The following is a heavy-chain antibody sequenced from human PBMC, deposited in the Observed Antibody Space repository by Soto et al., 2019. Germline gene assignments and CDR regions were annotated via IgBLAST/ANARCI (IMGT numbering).Heavy chain of an antibody. J-gene: IGHJ2*01. Sequence: HTGKGLEWIGEINHSGSTNYNPSLKSRVTISVDTSKNQFSLKLSSVTAADTAVYYCARVGGLGYCSSIFCQAEEVIRYVRSVSAFLLNRSSDL. CDR2: INHSGST. D-gene: IGHD2-2*01. V-gene: IGHV4-34*01. CDR3: ARVGGLGYCSSIFCQAEEVIRYVRSVSAFLLNRSSDL.